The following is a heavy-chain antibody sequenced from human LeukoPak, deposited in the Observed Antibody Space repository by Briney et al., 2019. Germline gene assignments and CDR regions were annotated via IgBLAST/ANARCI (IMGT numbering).Heavy chain of an antibody. CDR1: GGSIRTINYY. J-gene: IGHJ4*02. V-gene: IGHV4-39*01. D-gene: IGHD2-15*01. Sequence: PSETLSLTCTVSGGSIRTINYYWGWIRQPPGEGLDWIGSIYCSGSAYSGSAYYNPSLKSRVTISVDTSKNQFSLKVNSVTAADTAVYFCASRVCSGGSCYVDYWGQGILVTVSS. CDR3: ASRVCSGGSCYVDY. CDR2: IYCSGSAYSGSA.